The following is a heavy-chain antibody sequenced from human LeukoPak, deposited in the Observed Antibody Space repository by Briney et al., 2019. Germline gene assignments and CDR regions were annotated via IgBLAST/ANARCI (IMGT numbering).Heavy chain of an antibody. J-gene: IGHJ4*02. Sequence: EASVKVSCKASGYIFTAYYMHWVRQAPGQGLEWMGWINPNSGGTNYAQKFKGWVTLTRDTSINTTYMELSRLTSDVTAVYFCARGTPGSYFGYWGQGTLVTVSP. CDR3: ARGTPGSYFGY. CDR1: GYIFTAYY. CDR2: INPNSGGT. D-gene: IGHD3-10*01. V-gene: IGHV1-2*04.